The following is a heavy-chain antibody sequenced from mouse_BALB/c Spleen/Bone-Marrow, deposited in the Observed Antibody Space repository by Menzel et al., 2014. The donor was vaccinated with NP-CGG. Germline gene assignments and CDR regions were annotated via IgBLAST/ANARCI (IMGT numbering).Heavy chain of an antibody. D-gene: IGHD2-3*01. CDR2: INPGSGST. J-gene: IGHJ2*01. CDR3: ARYDGYFDY. Sequence: QVQLQQSGAELVRPGTSVKVSCKASGYAFTDYLMEWLKQRPGQGLEWIGVINPGSGSTNYNEKFKDKATLTADKSSSTAYMQLSSLTSDDSAVYFCARYDGYFDYWGQGTILPVSS. CDR1: GYAFTDYL. V-gene: IGHV1-54*01.